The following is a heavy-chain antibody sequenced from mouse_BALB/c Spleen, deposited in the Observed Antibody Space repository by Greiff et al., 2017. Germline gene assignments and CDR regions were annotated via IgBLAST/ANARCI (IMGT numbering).Heavy chain of an antibody. CDR1: GYTFTNYW. D-gene: IGHD3-1*01. J-gene: IGHJ4*01. CDR3: ARQLGLRDAMDY. Sequence: VQGVESGAELVRPGTSVKMSCKAAGYTFTNYWIGWVKQRPGHGLEWIGDIYPGGGYTNYNEKFKGKATLTADTSSSTAYMQLSSLTSEDSAIYYCARQLGLRDAMDYWGQGTSVTVSS. CDR2: IYPGGGYT. V-gene: IGHV1-63*02.